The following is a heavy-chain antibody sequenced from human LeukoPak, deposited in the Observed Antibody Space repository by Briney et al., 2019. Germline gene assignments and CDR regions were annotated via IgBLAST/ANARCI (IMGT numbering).Heavy chain of an antibody. CDR1: GGTFSSYA. D-gene: IGHD2-2*01. CDR2: IIPIFGTA. Sequence: ASVKVSCKASGGTFSSYAISWVRQAPGQGLEWMGGIIPIFGTANYAQKFQGRVTITADKSTSTAYMELSSLRSEDTAVYYCAREPFGLSTNKRWFDPRGQGTLVTVSS. V-gene: IGHV1-69*06. CDR3: AREPFGLSTNKRWFDP. J-gene: IGHJ5*02.